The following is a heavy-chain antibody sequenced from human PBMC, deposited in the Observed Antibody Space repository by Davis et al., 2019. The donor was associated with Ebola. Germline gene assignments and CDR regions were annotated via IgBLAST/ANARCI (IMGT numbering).Heavy chain of an antibody. V-gene: IGHV3-48*04. J-gene: IGHJ4*02. CDR1: GFTFSSYG. CDR2: ISSSSSTI. D-gene: IGHD2-2*01. CDR3: ARDEHRPLLKVPAAFDY. Sequence: PGGSLRLSCAASGFTFSSYGMHWVRQAPGKGLEWVSYISSSSSTIYYADSVKGRFTISRDNAKNSLYLQMNSLRAEDTAVYYCARDEHRPLLKVPAAFDYWGQGTLVTVSS.